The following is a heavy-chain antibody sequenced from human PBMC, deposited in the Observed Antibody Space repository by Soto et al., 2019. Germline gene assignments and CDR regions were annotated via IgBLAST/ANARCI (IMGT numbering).Heavy chain of an antibody. J-gene: IGHJ3*02. CDR2: IKPDGSGK. CDR3: ASNIFYDFWSGYYAFDI. D-gene: IGHD3-3*01. Sequence: PGRSLRLSCVASGFILSSYWMSWVRQAPGKGLEWVANIKPDGSGKYYVDSVKGRFTISRDNAKNSLYLQMNSLRAEDTAVYYSASNIFYDFWSGYYAFDIWGRGTMVTVS. V-gene: IGHV3-7*01. CDR1: GFILSSYW.